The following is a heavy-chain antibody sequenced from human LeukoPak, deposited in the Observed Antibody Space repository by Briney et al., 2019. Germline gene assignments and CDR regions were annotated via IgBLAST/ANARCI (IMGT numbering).Heavy chain of an antibody. D-gene: IGHD3-10*01. CDR1: GGSISISSNY. CDR2: IYYSGST. J-gene: IGHJ5*02. CDR3: ARPLWFGELSPFDP. Sequence: PSATLSLTCTVSGGSISISSNYWGWLRPPPGKGLEWIGSIYYSGSTYYNPSLKSRVNISVDTSKNQFSLKLSSVTAADTAVYYCARPLWFGELSPFDPWGQGTLVTVSS. V-gene: IGHV4-39*01.